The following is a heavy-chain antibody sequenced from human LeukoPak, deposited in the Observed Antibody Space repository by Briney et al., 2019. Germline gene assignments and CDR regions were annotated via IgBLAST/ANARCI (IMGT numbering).Heavy chain of an antibody. CDR1: GYTFTSYG. J-gene: IGHJ4*02. V-gene: IGHV1-2*02. D-gene: IGHD4-17*01. CDR3: ARDRTTVTIFDS. Sequence: ASVKVSCKASGYTFTSYGISWVRQAPGQGLEWMGWIKPNSGDTNYAQSFQGRVTMTRDTSINTAYMELSRLKSDDTAMYYCARDRTTVTIFDSWGQGTLVTVSS. CDR2: IKPNSGDT.